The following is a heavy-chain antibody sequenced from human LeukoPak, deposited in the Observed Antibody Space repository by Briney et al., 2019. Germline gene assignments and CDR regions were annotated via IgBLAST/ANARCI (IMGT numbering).Heavy chain of an antibody. V-gene: IGHV1-2*02. CDR1: GYTFTGYY. D-gene: IGHD3-3*01. CDR2: INPNSGGT. J-gene: IGHJ5*02. Sequence: GASVKVSCKASGYTFTGYYMHWVRQAPGQGLEWMGWINPNSGGTNYAQKFQGRVTMTRDTSISTAYMELSRLRSDDTAVYYCARDGGTISTNWFDPWGQGTLVTVSS. CDR3: ARDGGTISTNWFDP.